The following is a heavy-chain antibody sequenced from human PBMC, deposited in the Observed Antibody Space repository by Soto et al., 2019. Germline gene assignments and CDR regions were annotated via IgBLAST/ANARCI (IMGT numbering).Heavy chain of an antibody. D-gene: IGHD6-19*01. J-gene: IGHJ6*02. CDR1: GFTFSSYA. V-gene: IGHV3-30-3*01. Sequence: QVQLVESGGDVVQPGRSLRLSCAASGFTFSSYAMHWVRQAPGKGLEWVAVISYDGSNKYYADSVKGRFTISRDNSKNTLYLQMNSLRAEDTAVYYCARDRGQWLDYYYYGMDVWGQGTTVTVSS. CDR3: ARDRGQWLDYYYYGMDV. CDR2: ISYDGSNK.